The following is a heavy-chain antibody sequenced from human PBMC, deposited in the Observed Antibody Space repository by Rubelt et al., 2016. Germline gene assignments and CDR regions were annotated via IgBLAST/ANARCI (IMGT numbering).Heavy chain of an antibody. Sequence: QLQLQESGPGLVKPSETLSLTCTVSGASISSSSYCWGWIRQPPGKGLEWIGTIYYSGNTYYNPSIKRRVTRSLDTSKNQFSRKLSSVTAADTAVYYCARKATDDKWYPFDFWGQGTLVTVSS. D-gene: IGHD2-2*01. J-gene: IGHJ4*02. CDR3: ARKATDDKWYPFDF. V-gene: IGHV4-39*07. CDR1: GASISSSSYC. CDR2: IYYSGNT.